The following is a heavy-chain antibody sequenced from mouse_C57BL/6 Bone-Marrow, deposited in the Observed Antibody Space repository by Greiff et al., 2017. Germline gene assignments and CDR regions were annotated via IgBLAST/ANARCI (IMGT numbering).Heavy chain of an antibody. CDR1: GYTFTDYY. Sequence: VQLQQSGPELVKPGASVKISCKASGYTFTDYYMNWVKQSHGKSLEWIGDINPNNGGTSYNQKFKGKATLTVDKSSSTAYMELRSLTSEDSAVYYCARRDYAVGFAYWGQGTLVTVSA. D-gene: IGHD1-1*01. J-gene: IGHJ3*01. V-gene: IGHV1-26*01. CDR2: INPNNGGT. CDR3: ARRDYAVGFAY.